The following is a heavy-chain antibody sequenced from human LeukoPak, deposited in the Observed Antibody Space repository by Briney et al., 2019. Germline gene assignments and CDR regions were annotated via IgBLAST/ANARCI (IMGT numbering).Heavy chain of an antibody. CDR1: GFTFSNYW. CDR2: IKQDGSEK. V-gene: IGHV3-7*01. J-gene: IGHJ4*02. CDR3: ARDYYDSSGLDY. D-gene: IGHD3-22*01. Sequence: GGSLRLSCAASGFTFSNYWMSWVRQAPGKGLEWVANIKQDGSEKYYVDSVKGRFTISRDNAKNSLYLQMNSLRAEDTAVYYCARDYYDSSGLDYWGQGTLVTVSS.